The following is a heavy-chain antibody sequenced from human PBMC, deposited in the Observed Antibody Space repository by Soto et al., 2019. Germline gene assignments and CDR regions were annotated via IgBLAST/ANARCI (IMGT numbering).Heavy chain of an antibody. CDR1: GGTFSSYA. D-gene: IGHD6-13*01. CDR2: IIPIFGTA. V-gene: IGHV1-69*01. Sequence: QVQLVQSGAEVKKPGSSVKVSCKASGGTFSSYAISWVRQAPGQGLEWMGGIIPIFGTANYAQKFQGRVTITADESTRKVYMELSSLRSEDTAVYYCARDFPNSWYSCSLYEWFDPLGQGTLGTVSS. CDR3: ARDFPNSWYSCSLYEWFDP. J-gene: IGHJ5*02.